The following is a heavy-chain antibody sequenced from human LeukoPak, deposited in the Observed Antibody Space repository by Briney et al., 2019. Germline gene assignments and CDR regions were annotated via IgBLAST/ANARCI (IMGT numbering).Heavy chain of an antibody. CDR1: GXTFDDYA. D-gene: IGHD6-19*01. CDR2: ISGDGTGT. CDR3: AKDIAVSGTGGYFDY. Sequence: GGSLRLSCAASGXTFDDYAVHWVRQAPGKGLEWVLLISGDGTGTYYTDFVKGRFTISRDNSKNSLYLQMNSLRTEDTALYYCAKDIAVSGTGGYFDYWGQGTLVTVSS. J-gene: IGHJ4*02. V-gene: IGHV3-43*02.